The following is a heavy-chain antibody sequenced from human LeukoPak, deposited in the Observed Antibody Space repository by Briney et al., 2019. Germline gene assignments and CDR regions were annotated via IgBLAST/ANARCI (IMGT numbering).Heavy chain of an antibody. CDR2: ISAYNGNT. V-gene: IGHV1-18*01. Sequence: GASVKVSCKASGHTFTNYGITWVRQAPGQGLEWMGWISAYNGNTNYAQKFQGRVTMTTDTSTNTVYMELRSLRSDGTAVYYCARDVGATPGYFDYWGQGTLVTVSS. CDR1: GHTFTNYG. J-gene: IGHJ4*02. CDR3: ARDVGATPGYFDY. D-gene: IGHD1-26*01.